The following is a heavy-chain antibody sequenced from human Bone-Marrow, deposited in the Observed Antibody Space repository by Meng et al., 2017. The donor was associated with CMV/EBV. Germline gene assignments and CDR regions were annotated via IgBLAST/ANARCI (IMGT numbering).Heavy chain of an antibody. J-gene: IGHJ5*02. V-gene: IGHV2-5*02. D-gene: IGHD5-18*01. CDR1: GLSLNTTGVG. Sequence: HITWKEAGPPLVKPTQTLTLTCTCSGLSLNTTGVGVGWIRQSPGKALEWLALISWEDVKDYSPSLNTRLTITKDTSKNQVLLTMTNMDPVDTATYYCARGGFSYGLLWFDPWGQGALVTVSS. CDR2: ISWEDVK. CDR3: ARGGFSYGLLWFDP.